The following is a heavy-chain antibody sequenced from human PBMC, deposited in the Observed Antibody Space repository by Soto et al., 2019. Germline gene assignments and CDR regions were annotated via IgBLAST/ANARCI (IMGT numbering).Heavy chain of an antibody. Sequence: GGSLRLFCAASGFTFNSYAMTWVRQAPGKGLEWVSTISVSVGNAYYADSVKGRFTISRDYSNSTLYLQMNNIRPEDTALYYCAKDHSGSYFPYNYFGPWGRGTAVAVSS. CDR1: GFTFNSYA. CDR2: ISVSVGNA. V-gene: IGHV3-23*01. J-gene: IGHJ5*02. D-gene: IGHD1-26*01. CDR3: AKDHSGSYFPYNYFGP.